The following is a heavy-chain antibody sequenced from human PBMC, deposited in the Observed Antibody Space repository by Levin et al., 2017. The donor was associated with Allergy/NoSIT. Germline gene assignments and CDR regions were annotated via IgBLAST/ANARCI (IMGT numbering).Heavy chain of an antibody. CDR1: GGSFSGYY. Sequence: KSSETLSLTCAVYGGSFSGYYWSWIRQPPGKGLEWIGEINHSGSTNYNPSLKSRVTISVDTSKNQFSLKLSSVTAADTAVYYCARGLRTGGYSYGHRWYYFDYWGQGTLVTVSS. V-gene: IGHV4-34*01. D-gene: IGHD5-18*01. CDR3: ARGLRTGGYSYGHRWYYFDY. CDR2: INHSGST. J-gene: IGHJ4*02.